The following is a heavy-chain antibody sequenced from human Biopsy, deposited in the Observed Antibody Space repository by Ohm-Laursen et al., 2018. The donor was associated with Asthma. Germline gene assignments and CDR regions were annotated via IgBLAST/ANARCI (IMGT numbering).Heavy chain of an antibody. CDR1: GFMFRSFG. D-gene: IGHD5-12*01. J-gene: IGHJ4*02. Sequence: SLRLSCSASGFMFRSFGMHWVRQAPGKGLEWVAFISYDGSKKFITDSMKGRFTISRDNSKNTLYLQMNSLRTEDTAVYYCAKRRGYSGHDNDYWGQGTLVIVSP. CDR2: ISYDGSKK. CDR3: AKRRGYSGHDNDY. V-gene: IGHV3-30*18.